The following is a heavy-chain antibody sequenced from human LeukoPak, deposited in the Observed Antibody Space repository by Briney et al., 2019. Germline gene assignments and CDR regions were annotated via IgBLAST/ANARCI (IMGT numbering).Heavy chain of an antibody. CDR2: INHSGST. CDR1: GGSFSGYY. D-gene: IGHD3-10*01. Sequence: KTSETLSLTCAVYGGSFSGYYWSWIRQPPGKGLEWIGEINHSGSTNYNPPLKSRVTISVDTSKNQFSLKLSSVTAADTAVYYCAGGYGSGSYYKRYFDYWGQGTLVTVSS. J-gene: IGHJ4*02. V-gene: IGHV4-34*01. CDR3: AGGYGSGSYYKRYFDY.